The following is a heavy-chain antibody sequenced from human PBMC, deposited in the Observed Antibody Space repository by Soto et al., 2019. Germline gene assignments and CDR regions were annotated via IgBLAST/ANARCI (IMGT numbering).Heavy chain of an antibody. V-gene: IGHV4-30-2*01. J-gene: IGHJ4*02. CDR2: IFPSGTT. CDR3: ARSREFDY. Sequence: PSETLSLTCGVSGGSLSGATYSWNWIRQPPGKGLEWIDYIFPSGTTYYNPSLKSRVTISIDVSKNQFSLSLRSLTAADTAVYYCARSREFDYWSQGTLVTVSS. CDR1: GGSLSGATYS.